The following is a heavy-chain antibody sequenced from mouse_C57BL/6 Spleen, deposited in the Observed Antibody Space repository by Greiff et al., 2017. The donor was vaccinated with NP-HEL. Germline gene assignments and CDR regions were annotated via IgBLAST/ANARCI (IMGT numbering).Heavy chain of an antibody. V-gene: IGHV2-2*01. D-gene: IGHD4-1*01. J-gene: IGHJ4*01. CDR3: ARKNWGDGGAMDY. CDR2: IWSGGST. CDR1: GFSLTSYG. Sequence: VKLMESGPGLVQPSQSLSITCTVSGFSLTSYGVHWVRQSPGKGLEWLGVIWSGGSTDYNAAFISRLSISKDNSKSQVFFKMNSLQADDTAIYYCARKNWGDGGAMDYWGQGTSVTVSS.